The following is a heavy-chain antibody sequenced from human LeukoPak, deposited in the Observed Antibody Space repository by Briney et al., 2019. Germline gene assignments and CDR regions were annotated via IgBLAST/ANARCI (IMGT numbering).Heavy chain of an antibody. V-gene: IGHV4-30-4*01. J-gene: IGHJ3*02. CDR1: GGSISSGDYY. D-gene: IGHD3-10*01. CDR3: ARAVIGVRGVILSLYDAFDI. CDR2: IYYSGST. Sequence: PSQTLSLTCTVSGGSISSGDYYWSWIRQPPGKGLEWIGYIYYSGSTYYNPSLKSRVTISVDTSKNQFSLKLSSVTAADTAVYYSARAVIGVRGVILSLYDAFDIWGQGTMVTVSS.